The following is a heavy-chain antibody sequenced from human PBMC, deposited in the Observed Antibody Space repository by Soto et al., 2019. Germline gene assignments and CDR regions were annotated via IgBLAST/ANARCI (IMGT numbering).Heavy chain of an antibody. CDR2: IYYSGST. CDR3: ARAYDILTGPQANWFDP. V-gene: IGHV4-61*01. CDR1: GGSVSSGSYY. Sequence: SETLSLTCTVSGGSVSSGSYYWSWIRQPPGKGLEWIGYIYYSGSTNYNPSLKGRVTISVDTSKNQFSLKLSSVTAADTAVYYCARAYDILTGPQANWFDPWGQGTLVTVSS. D-gene: IGHD3-9*01. J-gene: IGHJ5*02.